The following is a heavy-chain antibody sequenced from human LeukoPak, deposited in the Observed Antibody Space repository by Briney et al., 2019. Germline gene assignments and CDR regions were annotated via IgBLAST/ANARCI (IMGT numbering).Heavy chain of an antibody. CDR3: ARVEEYDILTGYHNWFDP. D-gene: IGHD3-9*01. CDR2: SSAYNGNT. V-gene: IGHV1-18*01. Sequence: ASVKVSCKASGYTFTSYGISWVRQAPGQGLEWMGWSSAYNGNTNYAQKLQGRVTMTTDTSTSTAYMELRSLRSDDTAVYYCARVEEYDILTGYHNWFDPWGQGTLVTVSS. CDR1: GYTFTSYG. J-gene: IGHJ5*02.